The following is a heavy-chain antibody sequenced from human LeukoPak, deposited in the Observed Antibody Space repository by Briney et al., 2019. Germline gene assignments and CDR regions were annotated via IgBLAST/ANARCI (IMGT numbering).Heavy chain of an antibody. CDR2: ISGNGGST. CDR1: GFTFSSYG. CDR3: AKDWQAAAGTGDDY. V-gene: IGHV3-23*01. Sequence: GGSLRLSCAASGFTFSSYGMNWVRQAPGKGLEWVSGISGNGGSTYYADSVKGRFTISRDNSKNTLYLQMNSLRAEDTAVYYCAKDWQAAAGTGDDYWGQGTLVTVSS. J-gene: IGHJ4*02. D-gene: IGHD6-13*01.